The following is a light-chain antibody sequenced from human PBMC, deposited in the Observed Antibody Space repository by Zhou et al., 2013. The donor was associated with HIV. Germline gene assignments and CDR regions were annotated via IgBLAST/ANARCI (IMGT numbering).Light chain of an antibody. V-gene: IGKV3-20*01. CDR1: QTVSSSY. J-gene: IGKJ4*01. CDR2: DAS. CDR3: QQYDRSPLT. Sequence: EIVLTQSPGTLSLSPGERATLSCRASQTVSSSYLAWYQQKPGQAPRLLIYDASNRATGIPARFSGSGSGTDFTLTITRLEPEDFAVYYCQQYDRSPLTFGGGTKVEIK.